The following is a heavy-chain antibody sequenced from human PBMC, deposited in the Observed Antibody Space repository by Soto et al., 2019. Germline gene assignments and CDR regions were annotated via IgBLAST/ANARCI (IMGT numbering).Heavy chain of an antibody. CDR3: ARVGVAAARI. D-gene: IGHD6-13*01. V-gene: IGHV4-34*01. CDR2: INHSGST. CDR1: GGSFSGYY. J-gene: IGHJ4*02. Sequence: QVQLQQWGAGLLKPSETLSLTCAVYGGSFSGYYWSWIRQPPGKGLEWIGEINHSGSTNYNPSLKRLVTISVDTAKNQFSLKLSSVTAADTAVYYCARVGVAAARIWGQGTLVTVSS.